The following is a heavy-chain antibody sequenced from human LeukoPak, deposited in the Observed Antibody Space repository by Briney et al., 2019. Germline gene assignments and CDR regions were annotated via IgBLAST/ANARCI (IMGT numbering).Heavy chain of an antibody. CDR3: ARGLDTAKVGY. D-gene: IGHD5-18*01. Sequence: SETLSLPCTVSGDSISEYYWTWIRQPPGKGLEWLGYIHPSGSAYSNPSLRSRVTVSVGTPKYQFSLTLSSVTAADTAMYFCARGLDTAKVGYWGQGTLVTVSS. CDR1: GDSISEYY. V-gene: IGHV4-4*08. J-gene: IGHJ4*02. CDR2: IHPSGSA.